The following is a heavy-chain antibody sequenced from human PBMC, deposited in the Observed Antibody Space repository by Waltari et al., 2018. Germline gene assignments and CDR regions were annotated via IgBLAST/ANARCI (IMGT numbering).Heavy chain of an antibody. V-gene: IGHV4-59*01. CDR3: ARGEGSSRLYYYYMDV. J-gene: IGHJ6*03. Sequence: QVQLQESGPGLVKPSETLSLTCPVSGGSISGDYWSWIRQPPGKGLEWIGYIYYSGSTNYNPSLKSRVTISVDTSKNQFSLKLSSVTAADTAVYYCARGEGSSRLYYYYMDVWGKGTTVTVSS. D-gene: IGHD6-6*01. CDR2: IYYSGST. CDR1: GGSISGDY.